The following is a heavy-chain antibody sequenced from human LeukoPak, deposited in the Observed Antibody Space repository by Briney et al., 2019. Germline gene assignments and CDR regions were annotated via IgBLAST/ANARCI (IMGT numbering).Heavy chain of an antibody. D-gene: IGHD3-10*01. Sequence: GGSLRLSCSASGFTFSTHSMHWVRQAPGKGLEWIGRIKTKTEGGTTEYIAPVKGRFTISRDDSKNTVYLQMNSLQTEDTALYYCVTRVRSTGDYWGQGTLVTVSS. J-gene: IGHJ4*02. V-gene: IGHV3-15*01. CDR1: GFTFSTHS. CDR3: VTRVRSTGDY. CDR2: IKTKTEGGTT.